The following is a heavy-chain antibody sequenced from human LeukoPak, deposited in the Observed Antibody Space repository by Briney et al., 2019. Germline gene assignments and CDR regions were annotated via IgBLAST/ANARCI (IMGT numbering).Heavy chain of an antibody. CDR1: GFTFSSYG. V-gene: IGHV3-33*01. Sequence: LGGSLRLSCAASGFTFSSYGMHWVRQAPGKGLEWVAVIWYDGSNKYYADSVKGRFTISRDNSKNTLYLQMNSLRAEDTAVYYCARERNSMIVVDPAFDIWGQGTMVTVSS. CDR3: ARERNSMIVVDPAFDI. D-gene: IGHD3-22*01. J-gene: IGHJ3*02. CDR2: IWYDGSNK.